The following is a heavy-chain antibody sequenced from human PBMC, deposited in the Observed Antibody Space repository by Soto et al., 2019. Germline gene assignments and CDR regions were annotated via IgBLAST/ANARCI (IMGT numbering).Heavy chain of an antibody. Sequence: GGSLRLSCAASGFTVSSTYMSWVRRAPGKGLEWVSLIYSGGSTYYADSAKGRFTISRDNSKNTLYLQMNSLRAEDTAVYYCARVTYYYDSSGSWAYDAFDIWGQGTMVT. CDR2: IYSGGST. CDR3: ARVTYYYDSSGSWAYDAFDI. D-gene: IGHD3-22*01. CDR1: GFTVSSTY. V-gene: IGHV3-66*01. J-gene: IGHJ3*02.